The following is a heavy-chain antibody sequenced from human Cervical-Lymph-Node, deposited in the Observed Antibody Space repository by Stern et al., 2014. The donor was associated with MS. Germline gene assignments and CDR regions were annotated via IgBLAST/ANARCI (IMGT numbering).Heavy chain of an antibody. D-gene: IGHD4-11*01. V-gene: IGHV3-21*01. Sequence: VQLVESGGGLVKPGGSLRLSCAASGFTFSSYSMNWVRQAPGKGLEWVASISSGGSYIYYADSLKGRFTISRDNAKNSLYLQMNSLRAEDTAVYYCARGRGSNYRYYFDYWGQGTLVTVSS. CDR3: ARGRGSNYRYYFDY. CDR2: ISSGGSYI. CDR1: GFTFSSYS. J-gene: IGHJ4*02.